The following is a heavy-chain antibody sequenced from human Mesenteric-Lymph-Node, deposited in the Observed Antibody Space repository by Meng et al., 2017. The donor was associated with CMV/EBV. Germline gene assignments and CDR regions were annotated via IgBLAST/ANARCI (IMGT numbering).Heavy chain of an antibody. Sequence: GGSLRLSCAASGFTFTDHYMSWIRQAPGKGPEWVADISVSSTTTHYADSVKGRFTISRDNAKNSVYLQMNGLRDEDTAVYYCAKYRGYCSSTSCYNSPNYFDYWGQGTLVTVSS. CDR3: AKYRGYCSSTSCYNSPNYFDY. D-gene: IGHD2-2*02. J-gene: IGHJ4*02. CDR1: GFTFTDHY. V-gene: IGHV3-11*01. CDR2: ISVSSTTT.